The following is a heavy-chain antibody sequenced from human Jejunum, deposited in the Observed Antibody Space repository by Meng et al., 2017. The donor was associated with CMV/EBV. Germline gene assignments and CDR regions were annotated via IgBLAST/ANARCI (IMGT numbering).Heavy chain of an antibody. CDR1: GDSISSGDSY. CDR2: IYESGST. CDR3: AREGTNSYYFDY. J-gene: IGHJ4*02. D-gene: IGHD1-14*01. Sequence: QVQLQESGPGLVKPSQTLSLTCGVSGDSISSGDSYWSWIRQPPGKGLEWIGYIYESGSTSYHPSLESRVTISVDTSKNQFSLKVMSVTAADTAVYYCAREGTNSYYFDYWGQGTLVTVSS. V-gene: IGHV4-30-4*01.